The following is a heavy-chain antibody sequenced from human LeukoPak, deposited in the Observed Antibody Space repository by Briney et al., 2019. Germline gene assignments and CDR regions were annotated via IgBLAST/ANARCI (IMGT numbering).Heavy chain of an antibody. Sequence: PGGSLRLSCAASGFTFNNYATNWVRQAPGKGLEWVSSISGGGEITYYADSAKGRFTISRDNSQNTLYLQMNSLRAEDTAVYYCARDYADYVGYFFFDYWGQGTLVTVSS. J-gene: IGHJ4*02. CDR2: ISGGGEIT. CDR3: ARDYADYVGYFFFDY. V-gene: IGHV3-23*01. CDR1: GFTFNNYA. D-gene: IGHD4-17*01.